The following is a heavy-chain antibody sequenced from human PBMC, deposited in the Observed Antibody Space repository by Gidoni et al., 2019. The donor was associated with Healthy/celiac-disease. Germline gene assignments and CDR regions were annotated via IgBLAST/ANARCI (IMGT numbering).Heavy chain of an antibody. Sequence: QVQLVESGVGVVQPGRSLRPSCDASGFPFRGYGMHGVRQAPGKGLEWVAVISYDGSNKYYADSVKGRFTISRDNSKNTLYLQMNSRRAEDTAVYYCAKNLGSGWYVPVDYWGQGTLVTVSS. J-gene: IGHJ4*02. V-gene: IGHV3-30*18. CDR2: ISYDGSNK. CDR3: AKNLGSGWYVPVDY. CDR1: GFPFRGYG. D-gene: IGHD6-19*01.